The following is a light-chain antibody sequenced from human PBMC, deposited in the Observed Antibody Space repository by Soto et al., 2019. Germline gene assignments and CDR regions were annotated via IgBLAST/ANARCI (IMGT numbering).Light chain of an antibody. CDR1: QSVSTW. CDR2: KAS. J-gene: IGKJ1*01. CDR3: QQYNFYSRT. V-gene: IGKV1-5*03. Sequence: DIQMTQSPSTLSASVGDTVTITCRASQSVSTWLAWYQQKPGKAPKLLIYKASSLQSGVPSRFSGIGSGTEFTLTNNSLQPDDFATYYCQQYNFYSRTFGQGTKVEIK.